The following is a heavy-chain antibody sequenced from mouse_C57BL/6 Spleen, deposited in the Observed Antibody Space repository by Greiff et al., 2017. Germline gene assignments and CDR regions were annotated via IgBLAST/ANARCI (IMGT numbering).Heavy chain of an antibody. V-gene: IGHV3-1*01. CDR2: ISYSGST. D-gene: IGHD2-2*01. CDR3: ARDGGGYYRYFDV. CDR1: GYSITSCYD. J-gene: IGHJ1*03. Sequence: DVKLQESGPGMVKPSQSLSLTCTVTGYSITSCYDWHWIRHFPGNKLEWMGYISYSGSTNYNPSLKSRISITHDTSKNHFFLKLNSVTTEDTATYYCARDGGGYYRYFDVWGTGTTVTVSS.